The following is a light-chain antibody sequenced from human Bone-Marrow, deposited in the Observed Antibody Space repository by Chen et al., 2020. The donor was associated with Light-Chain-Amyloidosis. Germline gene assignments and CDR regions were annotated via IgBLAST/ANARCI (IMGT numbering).Light chain of an antibody. CDR1: NIGSTS. CDR3: QVWDRSSDRPV. V-gene: IGLV3-21*02. CDR2: DDS. Sequence: SYVLTQPSSVSVAPGQTATIACGGNNIGSTSVHWYQQTPGPAPLLVVYDDSDRPSGIPERLSGSNSGSTAPLTISRVEAGDEADYYCQVWDRSSDRPVFGGGTKLTVL. J-gene: IGLJ3*02.